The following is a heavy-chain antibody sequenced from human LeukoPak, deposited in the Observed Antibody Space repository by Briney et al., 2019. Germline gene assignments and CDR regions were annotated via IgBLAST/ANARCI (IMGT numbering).Heavy chain of an antibody. V-gene: IGHV1-8*03. Sequence: PSVKVSCKASGYTFTSYDINWVRQATGQGLEWMGWMNPNSGNTGYAQKFQGRVTITRNTSISTAYMELSSLRSEDTAVYYCARTRVADAFDIWGQGTMVTVSS. J-gene: IGHJ3*02. CDR3: ARTRVADAFDI. CDR1: GYTFTSYD. CDR2: MNPNSGNT.